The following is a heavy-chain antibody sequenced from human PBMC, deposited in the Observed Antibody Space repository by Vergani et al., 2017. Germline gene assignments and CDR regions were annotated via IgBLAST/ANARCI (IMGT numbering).Heavy chain of an antibody. D-gene: IGHD2-2*01. Sequence: QVQLVQSGAEVKKPGASVKVSCKASGYTFTGYYMHWVRQPHGQGLEWMGWINPNSGGTKYAQKFQGRVTMTRDTSISTAYMELSRLRSEDTAVYYCARGEEPAAPPDYYYRMDVWGQGTTVTVSS. CDR3: ARGEEPAAPPDYYYRMDV. J-gene: IGHJ6*02. V-gene: IGHV1-2*02. CDR2: INPNSGGT. CDR1: GYTFTGYY.